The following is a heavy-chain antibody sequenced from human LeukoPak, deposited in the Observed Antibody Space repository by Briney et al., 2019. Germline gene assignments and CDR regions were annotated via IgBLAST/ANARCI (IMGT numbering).Heavy chain of an antibody. CDR3: TEIGVGAPRY. CDR1: GFTFSNAW. D-gene: IGHD1-26*01. J-gene: IGHJ4*02. Sequence: AGGSLRLSCAASGFTFSNAWMSWVRQAPGKGLEWVGRIKSETDGGTTHYAAPVQGRFTISRDDSKDTVYLQMNSLNTDDTAVYYCTEIGVGAPRYWGQGTLVTVSS. CDR2: IKSETDGGTT. V-gene: IGHV3-15*01.